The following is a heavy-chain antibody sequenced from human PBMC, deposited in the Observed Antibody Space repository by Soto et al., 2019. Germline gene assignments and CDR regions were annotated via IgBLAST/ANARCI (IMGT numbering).Heavy chain of an antibody. J-gene: IGHJ5*02. Sequence: EVQLVESGGGLVQPGGSLRLSCVASGFTFSSYSMNWVRQAPGKGLEWVSYISSSSSTIYYADSVEGRFTISRDNAKNSLYLQMNSLRDEDTAVYYCARGSTYYDFWSGYFDWFDPWGQGTLVTVSS. D-gene: IGHD3-3*01. CDR1: GFTFSSYS. CDR2: ISSSSSTI. CDR3: ARGSTYYDFWSGYFDWFDP. V-gene: IGHV3-48*02.